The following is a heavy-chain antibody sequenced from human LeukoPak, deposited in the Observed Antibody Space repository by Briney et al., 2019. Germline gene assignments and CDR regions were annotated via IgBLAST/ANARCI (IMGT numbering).Heavy chain of an antibody. Sequence: ASVKVSCKASGYTFTSYGISWVRQAPGQGLEWMGWISAYNGNTNYAQKLQGRVTMTTDTSTSTAYMELRSLRSDDTAVYYCARDLGLRGVTNWFDPWGQGTLVIVSS. J-gene: IGHJ5*02. V-gene: IGHV1-18*01. D-gene: IGHD3-10*01. CDR3: ARDLGLRGVTNWFDP. CDR2: ISAYNGNT. CDR1: GYTFTSYG.